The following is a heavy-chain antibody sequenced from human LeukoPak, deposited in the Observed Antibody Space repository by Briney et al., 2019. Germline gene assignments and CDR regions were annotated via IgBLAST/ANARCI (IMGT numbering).Heavy chain of an antibody. V-gene: IGHV1-2*02. J-gene: IGHJ4*02. CDR1: GYTFTDYS. Sequence: SVTVSRKASGYTFTDYSKHWVRQAPAPGSEWMGWIIPNSGDTNYAQKFEGRVTMTRDTSISTAYMDLSRLKSDDTAVYYCVRSNVVGVTSPWYFDYWGQGTLVTVSS. CDR3: VRSNVVGVTSPWYFDY. D-gene: IGHD2-15*01. CDR2: IIPNSGDT.